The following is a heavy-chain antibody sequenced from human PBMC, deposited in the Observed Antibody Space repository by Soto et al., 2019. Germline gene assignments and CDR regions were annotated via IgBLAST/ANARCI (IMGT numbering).Heavy chain of an antibody. CDR2: FSPFSAAP. J-gene: IGHJ6*02. CDR1: EDTFNSFG. CDR3: ARIFDLVIVPAGYGMDV. D-gene: IGHD3-3*01. V-gene: IGHV1-69*06. Sequence: QVHLVQSGAEVRKPGSSVKVSCKASEDTFNSFGISWVRQAPGQGIEWVGGFSPFSAAPNGAKKFQGRVTITADKSTAAADMELSRLTSEDTAVYYCARIFDLVIVPAGYGMDVWGQGTSVSVSS.